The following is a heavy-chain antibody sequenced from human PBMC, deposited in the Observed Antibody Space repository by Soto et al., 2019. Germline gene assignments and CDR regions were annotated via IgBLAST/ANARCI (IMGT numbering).Heavy chain of an antibody. CDR1: GFTFSSYA. Sequence: GGSLRLSCAASGFTFSSYAMSWVRQAPGKGLEWVSAISGSGGSTYYADSVKGRFTISRDNSKNTVYLQMNSLRAEDTAVYYCAKDQGSSWIFDFDYWGQGTLVTVSS. V-gene: IGHV3-23*01. D-gene: IGHD6-13*01. CDR2: ISGSGGST. CDR3: AKDQGSSWIFDFDY. J-gene: IGHJ4*02.